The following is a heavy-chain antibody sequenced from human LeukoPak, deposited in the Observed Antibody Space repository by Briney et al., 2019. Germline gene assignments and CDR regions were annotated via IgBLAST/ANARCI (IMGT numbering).Heavy chain of an antibody. CDR2: ISSSGSTI. CDR3: ATVGRDGYNFDY. D-gene: IGHD5-24*01. V-gene: IGHV3-48*04. J-gene: IGHJ4*02. Sequence: GGSLRLSCAASGFTFSSYAMSWVRQAPGKGLEWVSYISSSGSTIYYADSVKGRFTISRDNAKNSLHLQMNSLRAEDTAVYYCATVGRDGYNFDYWGQGTLVTVSS. CDR1: GFTFSSYA.